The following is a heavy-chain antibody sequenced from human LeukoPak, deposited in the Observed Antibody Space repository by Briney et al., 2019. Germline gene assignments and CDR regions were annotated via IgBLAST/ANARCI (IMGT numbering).Heavy chain of an antibody. CDR3: ARGGNAFDI. V-gene: IGHV4-59*06. CDR2: IYYSGST. D-gene: IGHD1-26*01. Sequence: PSETLSLTCTVSGGSISSYYWSWIRRHPGKGLEWIGYIYYSGSTYYNPSLKSRVTISVDTSKNQFSLKLSSVTAADTAVYYCARGGNAFDIWGQGTMVTVSS. J-gene: IGHJ3*02. CDR1: GGSISSYY.